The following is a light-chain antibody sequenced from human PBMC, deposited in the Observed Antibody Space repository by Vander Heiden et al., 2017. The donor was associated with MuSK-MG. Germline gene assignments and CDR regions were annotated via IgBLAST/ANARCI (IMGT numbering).Light chain of an antibody. CDR1: SSDVGAYNY. Sequence: QSALTQPASVSGSPGQSITISCTGTSSDVGAYNYVSWYQQHPGKAPKLMISEVSNRPSGVSVRFSGSKSGNTASLTISGLQAEDEADYYCTSYSENSPDVFGGGTRVTVL. CDR3: TSYSENSPDV. CDR2: EVS. V-gene: IGLV2-14*03. J-gene: IGLJ3*02.